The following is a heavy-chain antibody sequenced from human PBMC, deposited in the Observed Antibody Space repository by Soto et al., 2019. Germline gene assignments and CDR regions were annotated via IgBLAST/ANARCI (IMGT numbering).Heavy chain of an antibody. CDR1: GGSIRSGSYY. V-gene: IGHV4-39*07. J-gene: IGHJ5*02. CDR2: IYDSGST. D-gene: IGHD3-22*01. Sequence: LSLTCIVSGGSIRSGSYYWGWIRQPPGKGLEWIGSIYDSGSTYYNVSLKSRVTIEVDTSKNQFSLKLSSVTAADTAVYYCARVGPWVPYYYDSSPYTFENWFDPWGQGTLVTVSS. CDR3: ARVGPWVPYYYDSSPYTFENWFDP.